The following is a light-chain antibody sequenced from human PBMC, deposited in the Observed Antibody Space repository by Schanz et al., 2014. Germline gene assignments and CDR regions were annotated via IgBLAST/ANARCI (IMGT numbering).Light chain of an antibody. CDR2: DVT. V-gene: IGLV2-14*01. J-gene: IGLJ3*02. Sequence: QSALTQPASVSGSPGQSITISCTGTSSDVGGYNYVSWYQQHPGKAPKLMIYDVTNRPSGVSNRFSGSKSGNTASLTISGLQPEDEADYFCSSYSNGAARWVFGGGTKLTVL. CDR1: SSDVGGYNY. CDR3: SSYSNGAARWV.